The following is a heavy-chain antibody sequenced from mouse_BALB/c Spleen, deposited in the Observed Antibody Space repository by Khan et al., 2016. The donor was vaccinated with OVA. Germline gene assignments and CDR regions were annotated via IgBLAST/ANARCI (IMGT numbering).Heavy chain of an antibody. J-gene: IGHJ3*01. CDR1: GYAFSNYL. CDR3: ARSGYDYFAY. D-gene: IGHD2-14*01. CDR2: IYPGDGNT. V-gene: IGHV1-80*01. Sequence: QVQLQQSGAELVRPGSSVKISCKASGYAFSNYLMNWVKQGPGQGLEWIGQIYPGDGNTNYNGKFKDNATLTADKSYSTAYLQLSSLTSEDSAVYFCARSGYDYFAYWGQGTLVTVSA.